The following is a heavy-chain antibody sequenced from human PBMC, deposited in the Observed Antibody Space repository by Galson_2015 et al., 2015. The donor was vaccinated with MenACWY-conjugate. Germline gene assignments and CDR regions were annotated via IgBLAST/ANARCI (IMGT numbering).Heavy chain of an antibody. CDR1: GFTFGSHW. V-gene: IGHV3-74*03. D-gene: IGHD1-26*01. CDR2: IKSFGTNP. Sequence: SLRPSGAASGFTFGSHWMHWVRQAPVKGLVWASRIKSFGTNPEDAASVSRRVPIYTDDAKNTLYLQMDSLRVEDTAVYSCARGKWELPRSTFEIWGQGTMVTVSS. J-gene: IGHJ3*02. CDR3: ARGKWELPRSTFEI.